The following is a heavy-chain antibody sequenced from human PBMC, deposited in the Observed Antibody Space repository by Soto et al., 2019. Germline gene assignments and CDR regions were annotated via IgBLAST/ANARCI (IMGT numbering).Heavy chain of an antibody. V-gene: IGHV4-39*01. CDR1: DASVTSKNMY. CDR3: VRVLSAPSAAGV. CDR2: VHHSGGT. J-gene: IGHJ4*02. D-gene: IGHD7-27*01. Sequence: QLQLQESGPGLVKPSETLSLTCTVSDASVTSKNMYWGWIRQSPGRGLAWIGSVHHSGGTAYNPSLTGRVSLSVDTSMNEFPQDLSSVTAADTAVYYCVRVLSAPSAAGVWGQGALVTVSS.